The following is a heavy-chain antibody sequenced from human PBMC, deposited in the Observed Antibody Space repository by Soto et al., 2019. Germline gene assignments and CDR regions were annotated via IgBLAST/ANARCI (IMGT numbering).Heavy chain of an antibody. CDR1: GYTFTSYG. CDR2: ISAYNGNT. CDR3: VRDRLRFLEWLLYPADYYMDV. Sequence: ASVKVSWKASGYTFTSYGISWVRQAPGQGLEWMGWISAYNGNTNYAQKLQGRVTMTTDTSTSTAYMELRSLGSDDTAVYYCVRDRLRFLEWLLYPADYYMDVWGKGTTVTVSS. V-gene: IGHV1-18*01. J-gene: IGHJ6*03. D-gene: IGHD3-3*01.